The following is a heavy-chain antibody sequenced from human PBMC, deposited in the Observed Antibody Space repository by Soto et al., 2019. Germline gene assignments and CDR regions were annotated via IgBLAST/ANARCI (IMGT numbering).Heavy chain of an antibody. J-gene: IGHJ3*02. CDR1: GYPVTAYY. Sequence: QLHLVQSGAVVKKPGASVTVSCSASGYPVTAYYMHWVRHAPGRGFEWMGGINPATGAAKYTQTFQGRLTMTRDTSTSTVFMQLTGLTPEDTAVFYCTRGGGVGVAGSAAFGMWGQGTLVSVSS. V-gene: IGHV1-2*02. CDR3: TRGGGVGVAGSAAFGM. CDR2: INPATGAA. D-gene: IGHD3-3*01.